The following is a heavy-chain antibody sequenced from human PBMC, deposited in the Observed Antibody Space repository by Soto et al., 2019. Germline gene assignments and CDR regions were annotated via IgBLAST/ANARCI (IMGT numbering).Heavy chain of an antibody. CDR2: IIPIFGTA. D-gene: IGHD4-4*01. J-gene: IGHJ4*02. Sequence: QVQLVQSGAEVKKPGYSVKVSCKDSGGTFSSYAISWVRQAPGQGLEWMGGIIPIFGTANYAQKFQGRVTITADESTSTAHMELSSLRSEDTAVYYCARDGGVYDYSPFDYWGQGTLVTVSS. V-gene: IGHV1-69*12. CDR1: GGTFSSYA. CDR3: ARDGGVYDYSPFDY.